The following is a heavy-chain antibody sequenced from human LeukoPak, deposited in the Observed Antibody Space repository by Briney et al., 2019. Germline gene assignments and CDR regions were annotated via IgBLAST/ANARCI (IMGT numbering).Heavy chain of an antibody. Sequence: GGSLRLSCAASGGTLSSYWLSWVRQAPGKGLEWVANIKQDGSEKYYVDSVKGRFTISRDNAKNSLYLQMNSLRAEDTAVYFCARGQTTVTNWGQETLVTVSS. J-gene: IGHJ4*02. V-gene: IGHV3-7*03. CDR1: GGTLSSYW. CDR2: IKQDGSEK. D-gene: IGHD4-17*01. CDR3: ARGQTTVTN.